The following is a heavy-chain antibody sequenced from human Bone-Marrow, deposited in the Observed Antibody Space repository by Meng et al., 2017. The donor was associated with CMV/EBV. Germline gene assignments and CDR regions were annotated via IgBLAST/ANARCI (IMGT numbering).Heavy chain of an antibody. V-gene: IGHV4-30-4*08. CDR2: IYYSGST. CDR3: ARLTIPHGMDV. D-gene: IGHD2-2*01. CDR1: GGSISSDDYY. Sequence: LRLSCTVSGGSISSDDYYWSWIRQPPGKGLEWIGYIYYSGSTYYSPSLKRRVTISVDTSKNQFSLKLSSMTAADTAVYYCARLTIPHGMDVWGQGNTVPVSS. J-gene: IGHJ6*02.